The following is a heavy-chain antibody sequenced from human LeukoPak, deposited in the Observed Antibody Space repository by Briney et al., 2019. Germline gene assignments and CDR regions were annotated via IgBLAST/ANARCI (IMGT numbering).Heavy chain of an antibody. J-gene: IGHJ2*01. CDR3: AREPYSGGYVWSRDWYFDL. D-gene: IGHD1-26*01. CDR1: GGSISSGAYH. Sequence: SSETLSLTCTVSGGSISSGAYHWTWIRQHPGKGLEWIGYIYYSGSTYYNPSLTSRVTMSLDTSKNQFSLKLNSVTAADTAVYFCAREPYSGGYVWSRDWYFDLWGRGTLVTVSS. V-gene: IGHV4-31*03. CDR2: IYYSGST.